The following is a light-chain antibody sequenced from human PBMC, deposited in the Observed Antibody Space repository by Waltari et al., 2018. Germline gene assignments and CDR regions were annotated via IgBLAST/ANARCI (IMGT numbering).Light chain of an antibody. Sequence: DVVMTQSPLSLPVTLGQPASISCKSSQSLVHSNGNTYLQWFQQRPGQSPRRLIYTVSNRESGVPDRFSGIGSGTDFTLKISRVEAEDVGVYYCMQGTHWPYTFGQGT. CDR3: MQGTHWPYT. J-gene: IGKJ2*01. CDR2: TVS. CDR1: QSLVHSNGNTY. V-gene: IGKV2-30*02.